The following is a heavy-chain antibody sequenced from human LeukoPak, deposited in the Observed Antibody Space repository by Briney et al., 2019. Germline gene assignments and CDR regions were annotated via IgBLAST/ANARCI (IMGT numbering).Heavy chain of an antibody. CDR1: GFTFSNYW. Sequence: GGSLRLSCAASGFTFSNYWMTWVRQAPGKGLERVADIKQDGSEKLYVKSVRGRFTISRDNAKMSLFLQMNSLRAEDTAVYYCARDNGVVHGVYYMDVWGKGTTVTVS. CDR3: ARDNGVVHGVYYMDV. V-gene: IGHV3-7*01. D-gene: IGHD3-3*01. J-gene: IGHJ6*03. CDR2: IKQDGSEK.